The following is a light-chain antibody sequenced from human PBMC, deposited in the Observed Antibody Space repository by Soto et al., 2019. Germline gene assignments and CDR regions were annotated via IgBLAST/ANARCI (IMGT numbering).Light chain of an antibody. CDR3: QQYGGSPRT. J-gene: IGKJ1*01. CDR1: QSINNNY. CDR2: GAS. V-gene: IGKV3-20*01. Sequence: EILLTQSPGTLSLSPGERATLSCRASQSINNNYLAWYQQKRGQASRLLIYGASSRATGIPDRFSGSGSGTDFTLTISRLEPEDFAVYYCQQYGGSPRTFGQGTKVEIK.